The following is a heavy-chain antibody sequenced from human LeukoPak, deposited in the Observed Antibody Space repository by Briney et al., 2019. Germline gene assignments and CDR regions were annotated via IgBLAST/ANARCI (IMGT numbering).Heavy chain of an antibody. CDR2: ISGDGGST. J-gene: IGHJ4*02. D-gene: IGHD6-19*01. V-gene: IGHV3-43*02. CDR1: GFIFDNYA. Sequence: PGGSLRLSCAALGFIFDNYAIHWVRQAPGKGLEWVSLISGDGGSTFYADSVRGRFTISRDNTRKPLSLQMSSLRSEDTALYYCARESETSGWYDYWGQGTLVTVSS. CDR3: ARESETSGWYDY.